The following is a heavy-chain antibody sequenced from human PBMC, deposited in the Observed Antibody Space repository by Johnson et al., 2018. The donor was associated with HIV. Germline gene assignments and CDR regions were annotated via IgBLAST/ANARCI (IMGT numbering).Heavy chain of an antibody. CDR2: ISYDGSNH. CDR1: GFTFSDYA. D-gene: IGHD7-27*01. Sequence: QVQLVESGGGVVQPGRSLRLSCAASGFTFSDYAMPWVRRAPGKGLEWVAVISYDGSNHYYAASVKVRFTISSDNSKNTRYLQMNSLRAEDTAVFYCGMSGVEDAAFDIWGQGTMVTVSS. J-gene: IGHJ3*02. CDR3: GMSGVEDAAFDI. V-gene: IGHV3-30*04.